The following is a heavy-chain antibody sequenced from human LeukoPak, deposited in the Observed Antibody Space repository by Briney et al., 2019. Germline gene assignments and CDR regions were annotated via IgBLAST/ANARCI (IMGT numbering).Heavy chain of an antibody. Sequence: PSETLSLTCSVSGGSISGSTSYWGWIRQPPGKGLEWIGTIYYSGSTYYNPSLKSRVTISVDTSKNQFSLKLGSVTAADTAVYYCARQTYGSGSYYNLDCWGQGTLVTVSS. V-gene: IGHV4-39*01. CDR2: IYYSGST. J-gene: IGHJ4*02. D-gene: IGHD3-10*01. CDR3: ARQTYGSGSYYNLDC. CDR1: GGSISGSTSY.